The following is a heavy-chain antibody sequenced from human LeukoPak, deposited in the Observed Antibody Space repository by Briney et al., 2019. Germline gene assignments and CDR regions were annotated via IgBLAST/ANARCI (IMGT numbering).Heavy chain of an antibody. D-gene: IGHD3-22*01. Sequence: SETLSLTCTVSGYSISSGYYWGWIRQPPGKGLEWIGSIYHSGSTYYNPSLKSRVTISVDTSKNQFSLKLSSVTAADTAVYYCARVPYYYDSSGYSGGDYWGQGTLVTVSS. V-gene: IGHV4-38-2*02. CDR3: ARVPYYYDSSGYSGGDY. J-gene: IGHJ4*02. CDR1: GYSISSGYY. CDR2: IYHSGST.